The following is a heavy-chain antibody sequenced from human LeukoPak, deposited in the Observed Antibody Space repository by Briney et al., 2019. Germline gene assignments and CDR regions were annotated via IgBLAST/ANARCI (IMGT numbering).Heavy chain of an antibody. D-gene: IGHD1-26*01. J-gene: IGHJ4*02. CDR2: ISGSVGST. CDR3: AKAGSYWNFDY. CDR1: GFTFTSYA. Sequence: GGSLRLSCAASGFTFTSYAMNWVRQAPGKGLEWVSAISGSVGSTYFADSVKGRFTISRDSSKNTLYLQMNSLRVEDTAVYYCAKAGSYWNFDYWGQGTLVIVSS. V-gene: IGHV3-23*01.